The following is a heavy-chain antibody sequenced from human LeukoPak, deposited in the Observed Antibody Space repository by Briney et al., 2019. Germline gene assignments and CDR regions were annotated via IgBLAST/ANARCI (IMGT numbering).Heavy chain of an antibody. CDR1: GFTFTSDT. CDR3: ARGLFHSSGYYRAEYFQH. J-gene: IGHJ1*01. V-gene: IGHV3-21*01. D-gene: IGHD3-22*01. Sequence: TGGSLRLSCVASGFTFTSDTMNWVRQAPGKGLEWVSSISSSSSYIYYADSVKGRFTISRDNAKNSLYLQMNSLRAEDTAVYYCARGLFHSSGYYRAEYFQHWGQGTLVTVSS. CDR2: ISSSSSYI.